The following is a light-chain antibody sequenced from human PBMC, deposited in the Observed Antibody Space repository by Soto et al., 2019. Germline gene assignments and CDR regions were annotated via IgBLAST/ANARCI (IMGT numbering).Light chain of an antibody. CDR3: LEHDGYPLT. Sequence: DIQMTQSPSAMSASVGDRVTITCRASQGINNYLAWFQQKPGKVPQRLIYAVSSFQGGVPSRCSGSRSGTEFTLTISSLQPADFATYYGLEHDGYPLTCGGGTTVEIK. J-gene: IGKJ4*01. V-gene: IGKV1-17*03. CDR1: QGINNY. CDR2: AVS.